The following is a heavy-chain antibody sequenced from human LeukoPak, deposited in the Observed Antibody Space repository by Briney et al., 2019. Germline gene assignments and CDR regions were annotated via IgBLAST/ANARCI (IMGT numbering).Heavy chain of an antibody. D-gene: IGHD2-15*01. CDR1: GFTFDTYA. CDR3: ARDRPTGRSRGVVVQ. CDR2: ISIGGTYI. J-gene: IGHJ4*02. V-gene: IGHV3-21*01. Sequence: GASLRLSCAASGFTFDTYAMTWVRQAPGKGLEWGSSISIGGTYIYYAESVRGRSTISRDNTKTFLYLQLSTLRVEDTAVYYCARDRPTGRSRGVVVQWGQGTLVTVSS.